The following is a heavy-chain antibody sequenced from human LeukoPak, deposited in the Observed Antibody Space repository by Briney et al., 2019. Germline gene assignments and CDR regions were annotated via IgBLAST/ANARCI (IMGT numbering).Heavy chain of an antibody. Sequence: SETLPLSCAAYGGSFSGYYLRWIRQPPGKGLEWIGEIYHSGSNKYNPSPKSRLTISVETYTNQFSLKMSSVTAADTAVYYCASPLSSSSFYYYYVMDVWGQGTTVTVSS. V-gene: IGHV4-34*01. J-gene: IGHJ6*02. D-gene: IGHD6-6*01. CDR1: GGSFSGYY. CDR3: ASPLSSSSFYYYYVMDV. CDR2: IYHSGSN.